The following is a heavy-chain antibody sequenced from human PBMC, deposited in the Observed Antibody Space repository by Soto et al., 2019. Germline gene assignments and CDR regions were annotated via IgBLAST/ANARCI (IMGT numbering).Heavy chain of an antibody. CDR1: GFTFSDYY. D-gene: IGHD6-19*01. CDR3: TRELIAVAGPYYFDY. CDR2: ISSSSGTI. V-gene: IGHV3-11*01. Sequence: GGSLRLSCAASGFTFSDYYMTWIRQAPGSGLEWVSYISSSSGTISYANSVKGRFTISRDNAQNSLYLQMTSLRAEDTAVYYCTRELIAVAGPYYFDYWGQGTRVTVSS. J-gene: IGHJ4*02.